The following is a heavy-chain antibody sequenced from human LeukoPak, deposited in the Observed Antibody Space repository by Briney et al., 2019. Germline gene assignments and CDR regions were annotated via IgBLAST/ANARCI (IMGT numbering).Heavy chain of an antibody. CDR1: GGTFSSYA. V-gene: IGHV1-69*13. J-gene: IGHJ5*02. D-gene: IGHD5-18*01. CDR2: IIPIFSTS. CDR3: ARARATAMEDKWFDP. Sequence: SVKVSCKASGGTFSSYAINRVRQAPGQGLEWMGEIIPIFSTSNYAQKFQGRVTITADESTSTAYMELSSLRSEDTAFYYCARARATAMEDKWFDPWGQGTLVTVSS.